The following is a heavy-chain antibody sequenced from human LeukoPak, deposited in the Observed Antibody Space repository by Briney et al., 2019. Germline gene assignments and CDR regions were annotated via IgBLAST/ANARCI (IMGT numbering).Heavy chain of an antibody. Sequence: GGSLRLSCAASGFTFSSYAMSWVRQAPGKGLEWVSAISGSGGRTYYPDSVKGRLTISRDNSKNTLYLQMNSLRAEDTAVYYCASNLVAGTFDIWGQGTMVTVSS. J-gene: IGHJ3*02. CDR3: ASNLVAGTFDI. D-gene: IGHD6-19*01. CDR2: ISGSGGRT. V-gene: IGHV3-23*01. CDR1: GFTFSSYA.